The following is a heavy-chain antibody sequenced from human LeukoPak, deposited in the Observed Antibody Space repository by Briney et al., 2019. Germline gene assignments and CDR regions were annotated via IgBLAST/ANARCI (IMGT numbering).Heavy chain of an antibody. CDR3: STDEGWYDAFDI. J-gene: IGHJ3*02. CDR1: GFTFSNSW. D-gene: IGHD2-15*01. Sequence: GGSLRLSCAASGFTFSNSWMSWVRQAPGKGLEWVGRIKSETDGGTKDYASPVNGSFTISKDDSKNTLQLQINRPKADDTAVYYCSTDEGWYDAFDIWGQGTMVTVSS. CDR2: IKSETDGGTK. V-gene: IGHV3-15*01.